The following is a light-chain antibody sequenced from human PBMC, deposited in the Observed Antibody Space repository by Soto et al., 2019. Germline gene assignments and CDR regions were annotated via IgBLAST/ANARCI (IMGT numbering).Light chain of an antibody. CDR2: EVT. CDR1: SNDVGIYNY. J-gene: IGLJ3*02. V-gene: IGLV2-14*01. Sequence: QSVLTPPGSVCGYPGQSITMSRTESSNDVGIYNYVSWYQQHPGKAPRLIIYEVTNRPSGVSDRFSGSKSDNTASLTISGLQAEDEADYYCSSYTITSTWVFGGGTK. CDR3: SSYTITSTWV.